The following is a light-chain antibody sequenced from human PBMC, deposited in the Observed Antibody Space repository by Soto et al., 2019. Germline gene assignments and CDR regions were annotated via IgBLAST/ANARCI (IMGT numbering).Light chain of an antibody. V-gene: IGKV3-15*01. Sequence: EIVMTQSPATLSVSPGERATLSCRASQSVSSNLAWYQQKPVQAPRLLIYGASTRATGIPARFSGSGSGTEFTLTISSLQSEDCAVDDGQQYNNWPRTFGQGTKVEIK. CDR2: GAS. J-gene: IGKJ1*01. CDR3: QQYNNWPRT. CDR1: QSVSSN.